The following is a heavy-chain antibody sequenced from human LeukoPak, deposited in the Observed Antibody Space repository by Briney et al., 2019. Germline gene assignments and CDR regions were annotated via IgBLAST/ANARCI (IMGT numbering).Heavy chain of an antibody. J-gene: IGHJ3*02. CDR1: GFTFSSYW. V-gene: IGHV3-7*01. CDR2: IKQDGSEK. Sequence: GGSLRLSCAASGFTFSSYWMSWVRQAPGKGLEWVANIKQDGSEKYYVDSVEGRFTISRDNAKNSLYLQMNSLRAEDTAVYYCARVDATVNYAFDIWGQGTMVTVSS. D-gene: IGHD5-12*01. CDR3: ARVDATVNYAFDI.